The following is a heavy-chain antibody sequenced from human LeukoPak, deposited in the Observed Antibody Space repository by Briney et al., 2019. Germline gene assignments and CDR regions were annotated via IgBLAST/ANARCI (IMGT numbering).Heavy chain of an antibody. V-gene: IGHV1-18*01. CDR3: ARDPHGVVVPAASNWFDP. CDR2: ISAYNGNT. J-gene: IGHJ5*02. CDR1: GYTFTSYG. D-gene: IGHD2-2*01. Sequence: GASVKVSCKASGYTFTSYGISWVRQAPGQGLEWMGCISAYNGNTNYVQKLQGRVSMTTDTSTSTAYMELRSLRSDDTAMYYCARDPHGVVVPAASNWFDPWGQGTLVTVSS.